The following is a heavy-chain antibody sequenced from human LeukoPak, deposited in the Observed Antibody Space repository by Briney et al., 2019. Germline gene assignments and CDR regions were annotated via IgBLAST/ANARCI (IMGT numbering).Heavy chain of an antibody. Sequence: GSSVKVSCKASGGTFSSCTISWVRQAPGQGLEWMGRIIPILGIANYAQKFQGRVTITADKSTSTAYMELSSLRSEDTAVYYCGVCDVVVVPAAMIYWGQGTLVTVSS. J-gene: IGHJ4*02. D-gene: IGHD2-2*01. CDR1: GGTFSSCT. CDR2: IIPILGIA. CDR3: GVCDVVVVPAAMIY. V-gene: IGHV1-69*02.